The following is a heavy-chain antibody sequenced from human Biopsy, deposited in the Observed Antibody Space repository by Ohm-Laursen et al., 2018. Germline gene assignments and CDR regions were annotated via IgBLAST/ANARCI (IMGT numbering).Heavy chain of an antibody. CDR3: VREPKTGTAEAWYFDL. D-gene: IGHD3-9*01. CDR1: GASVKTSGYF. Sequence: SDTLSLTCSVSGASVKTSGYFWAWIRQRPGKGLEWIGYISYNERTHYNPSLTSRLAISFDTSNNRISLQLRSVSVAGTAVYYCVREPKTGTAEAWYFDLWGRGSPVTVPS. V-gene: IGHV4-31*03. CDR2: ISYNERT. J-gene: IGHJ2*01.